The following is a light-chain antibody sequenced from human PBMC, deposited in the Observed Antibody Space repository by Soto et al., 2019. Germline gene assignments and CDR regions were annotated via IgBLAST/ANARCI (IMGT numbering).Light chain of an antibody. V-gene: IGLV2-11*01. CDR3: RSYAGSYTFV. CDR1: SSDVGAYNY. Sequence: QSALTQPRSVSGSPGQSVTISCTGTSSDVGAYNYVSWYQQYPGKAPKLMIYDVNKRPSGVPDRFSGSKSGNTASLTISGLQAEDEADYYCRSYAGSYTFVFGTGTKVTVL. J-gene: IGLJ1*01. CDR2: DVN.